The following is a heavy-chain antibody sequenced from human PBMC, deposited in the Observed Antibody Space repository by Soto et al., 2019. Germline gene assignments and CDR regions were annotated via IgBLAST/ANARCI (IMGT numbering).Heavy chain of an antibody. Sequence: PGGSLRLSCAASGFTVSSNYMSWVRQAPGKGLEWVSVIYSGGSTYYADSVKGRFTIPRDNSKNTLYLQMNSLRAEDTAVYYCARDLAGRNYYYGMDVWGQGTTVTVSS. D-gene: IGHD6-13*01. J-gene: IGHJ6*02. CDR2: IYSGGST. CDR1: GFTVSSNY. CDR3: ARDLAGRNYYYGMDV. V-gene: IGHV3-53*01.